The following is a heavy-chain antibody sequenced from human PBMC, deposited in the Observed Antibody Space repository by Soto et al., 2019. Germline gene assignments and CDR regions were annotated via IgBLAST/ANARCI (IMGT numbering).Heavy chain of an antibody. Sequence: GESLKISCKGSGYSFTSYWIGWVRQMPGKGLEWMGIIYPGDSDTRYSPSFQGQVTISADKSISTAYLQWSSLKASDTAMYYCARIFGVVTSEYYFDYWGQGTLVTVSS. CDR3: ARIFGVVTSEYYFDY. J-gene: IGHJ4*02. V-gene: IGHV5-51*01. CDR1: GYSFTSYW. CDR2: IYPGDSDT. D-gene: IGHD3-3*01.